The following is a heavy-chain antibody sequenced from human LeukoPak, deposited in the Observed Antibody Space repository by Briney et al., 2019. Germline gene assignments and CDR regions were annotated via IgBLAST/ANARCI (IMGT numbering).Heavy chain of an antibody. CDR2: ISGSGGST. CDR3: ARDRHITAPPRGYYYYGMDV. V-gene: IGHV3-23*01. Sequence: GGSLRLSCAASGFTFSSYAMSWVRQAPGKGLEWVSAISGSGGSTYYADSVKGRFTISRDNSKNTLYLQMNSLRAEDTAVYYCARDRHITAPPRGYYYYGMDVWGQGTTVTVSS. J-gene: IGHJ6*02. D-gene: IGHD3-10*01. CDR1: GFTFSSYA.